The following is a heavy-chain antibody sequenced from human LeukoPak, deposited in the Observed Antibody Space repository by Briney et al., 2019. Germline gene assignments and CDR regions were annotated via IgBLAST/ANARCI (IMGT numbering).Heavy chain of an antibody. CDR1: GFTFSSYA. CDR2: ISGSGGNT. J-gene: IGHJ4*02. D-gene: IGHD2-21*02. CDR3: AAVPIVVVTEDY. V-gene: IGHV3-23*01. Sequence: PGGSLRLSCAASGFTFSSYAMSWIRQSPGKGLEWVSAISGSGGNTYSADSVKGRFTISRDNSKKTLFLHMNSLRSEDTAVYYCAAVPIVVVTEDYWGQGTLVTVSS.